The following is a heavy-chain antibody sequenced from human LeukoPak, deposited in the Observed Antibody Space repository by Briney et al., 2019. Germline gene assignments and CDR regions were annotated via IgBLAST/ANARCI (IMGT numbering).Heavy chain of an antibody. CDR2: ISYDGSNK. Sequence: PGGSLRLSCAASGFTFSSNAMHWVRQAPGKGLEWVAVISYDGSNKYYADSVKGRFTISRDNSKNTLYLQMNSLRAEDTAVYYCAREGSIAAKRVLVYWGQGTLVTVSS. CDR3: AREGSIAAKRVLVY. CDR1: GFTFSSNA. D-gene: IGHD6-6*01. J-gene: IGHJ4*02. V-gene: IGHV3-30-3*01.